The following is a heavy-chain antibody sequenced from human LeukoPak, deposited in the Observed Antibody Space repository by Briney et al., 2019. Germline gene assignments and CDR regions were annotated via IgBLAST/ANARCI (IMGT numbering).Heavy chain of an antibody. CDR3: ARRLTQYDCFDP. CDR1: GDSLSSNSVT. J-gene: IGHJ5*02. D-gene: IGHD2-2*01. CDR2: TYYRSTWYN. V-gene: IGHV6-1*01. Sequence: HSQTLSLTCAISGDSLSSNSVTWNWIRQSPSRGLEWLGRTYYRSTWYNDYAVSVRGRITVNPDTSKNQFSLHLNSVTPEDTAVYYCARRLTQYDCFDPWGQGILVTVSS.